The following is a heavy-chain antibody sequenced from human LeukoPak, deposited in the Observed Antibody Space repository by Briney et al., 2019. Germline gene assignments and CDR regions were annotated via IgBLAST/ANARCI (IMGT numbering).Heavy chain of an antibody. CDR3: ARQMYSSSWIDY. D-gene: IGHD6-13*01. V-gene: IGHV4-34*01. J-gene: IGHJ4*02. CDR1: GGSISSYY. Sequence: SETLSLTCTVSGGSISSYYWSWIRQPPGKGLEWIGEINHSGSTNYNPSLKSRVTISVDTSKNQFSLKLSSVTAADTAVYYCARQMYSSSWIDYWGQGTLVTVSS. CDR2: INHSGST.